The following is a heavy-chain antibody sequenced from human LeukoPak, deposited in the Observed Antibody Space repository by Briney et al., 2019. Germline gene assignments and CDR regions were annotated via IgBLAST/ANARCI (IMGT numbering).Heavy chain of an antibody. CDR3: ARDSNSHLYSYFSMDV. J-gene: IGHJ6*03. CDR1: GGSISNYY. Sequence: SETLSLTCTVSGGSISNYYWSWIRQPPGKGLEWIAYIYYSGSTSYNPSLKSRVTISVDSSKNQFSLNLKSVTAADTAVYYCARDSNSHLYSYFSMDVWGKGTTVTVSS. V-gene: IGHV4-59*01. CDR2: IYYSGST. D-gene: IGHD4-11*01.